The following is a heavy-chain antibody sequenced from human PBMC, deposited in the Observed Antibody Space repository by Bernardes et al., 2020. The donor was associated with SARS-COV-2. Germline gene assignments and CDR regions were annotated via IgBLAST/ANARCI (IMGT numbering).Heavy chain of an antibody. CDR2: ISSSGNF. CDR3: AGSSCGIDCYIGGLRSWDYGMDV. J-gene: IGHJ6*02. Sequence: SETLSLTCTVSGGSISSSNYYWGWIRQAPGKGLEWIGSISSSGNFYYNPSLHSRVPESVDTSRNQFSLRLSFVTAADTAVYYCAGSSCGIDCYIGGLRSWDYGMDVWGQGTTVTVSS. D-gene: IGHD2-21*02. V-gene: IGHV4-39*01. CDR1: GGSISSSNYY.